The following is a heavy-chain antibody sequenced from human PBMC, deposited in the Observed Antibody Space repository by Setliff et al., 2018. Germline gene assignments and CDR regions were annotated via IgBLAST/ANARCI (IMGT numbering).Heavy chain of an antibody. CDR1: GGTFSSYA. Sequence: SVKVFCKASGGTFSSYAISWVRQAPGQGLEWMGGIIPIFGTANYAQKFQGRVTITADESTSTAYMELSSLRSEDTAVYYCARDNWIFGVELPHYYYMDVWGKGTTVTVSS. D-gene: IGHD3-3*01. J-gene: IGHJ6*03. CDR3: ARDNWIFGVELPHYYYMDV. V-gene: IGHV1-69*13. CDR2: IIPIFGTA.